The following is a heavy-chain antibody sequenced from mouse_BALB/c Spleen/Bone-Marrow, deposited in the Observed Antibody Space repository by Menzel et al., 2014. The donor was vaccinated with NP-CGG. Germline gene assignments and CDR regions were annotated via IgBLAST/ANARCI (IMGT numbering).Heavy chain of an antibody. V-gene: IGHV14-3*02. CDR3: ARWLLPYGLDY. Sequence: EVQLQQFGAELVKPGASVKLSCTASGFNIKDTYMHWVKQRPEQGLEWIGRIDPANGNTKYDPKFQGKATITADTSSNTAYLQLSSLTSEDTAVYYCARWLLPYGLDYWGQGTSVTVSS. D-gene: IGHD2-3*01. CDR1: GFNIKDTY. CDR2: IDPANGNT. J-gene: IGHJ4*01.